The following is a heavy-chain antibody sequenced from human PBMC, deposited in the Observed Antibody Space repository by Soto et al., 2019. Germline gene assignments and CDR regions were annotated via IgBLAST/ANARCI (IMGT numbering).Heavy chain of an antibody. Sequence: SETLSLTCAVSGYSISSCYSWGWIRQPPGKGLEWIGNIFHSGTTYYNPSLKNRVTISVDTSQNHLSLKLSSVTAADTAVDYCGRENYYDGSGYYYYFDYWGHGTLVTVSS. CDR1: GYSISSCYS. D-gene: IGHD3-22*01. V-gene: IGHV4-38-2*02. J-gene: IGHJ4*01. CDR2: IFHSGTT. CDR3: GRENYYDGSGYYYYFDY.